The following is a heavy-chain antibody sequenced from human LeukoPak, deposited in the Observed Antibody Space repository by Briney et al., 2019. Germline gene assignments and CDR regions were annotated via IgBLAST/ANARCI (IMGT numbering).Heavy chain of an antibody. CDR1: GFTVSSNY. CDR3: ARGGMVRRVMGAFDI. Sequence: PGGSLRLSCAVSGFTVSSNYMNWVRQAPGKGLEWVANIKQDGSEKYYVDSVKGRFTVSRDNAKNSLYLQMNSLRAEDTAVFYCARGGMVRRVMGAFDIWGQGTLVTVSS. V-gene: IGHV3-7*01. CDR2: IKQDGSEK. D-gene: IGHD3-10*01. J-gene: IGHJ3*02.